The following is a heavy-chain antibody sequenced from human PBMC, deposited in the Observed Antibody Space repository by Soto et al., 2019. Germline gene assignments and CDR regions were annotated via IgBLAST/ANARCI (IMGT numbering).Heavy chain of an antibody. CDR1: GYTFTSYD. D-gene: IGHD2-15*01. J-gene: IGHJ5*02. CDR3: ARDLGYCRSGTCYREWFDP. Sequence: ASVKVSFKASGYTFTSYDINWVRQATGQGFEWMGRMNPNSGNTGYAQSLQGRVTMTTDTSTNTAYMELRSLRSDDTAVYYCARDLGYCRSGTCYREWFDPWG. CDR2: MNPNSGNT. V-gene: IGHV1-8*01.